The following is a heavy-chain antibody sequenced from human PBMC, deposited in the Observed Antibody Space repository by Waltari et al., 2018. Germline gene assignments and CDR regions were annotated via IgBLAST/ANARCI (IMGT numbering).Heavy chain of an antibody. CDR1: GYTLTGYE. V-gene: IGHV1-2*06. J-gene: IGHJ3*02. CDR3: ARGWDAFDI. Sequence: QVQLVQSGAEVTKPGASVKVSCKASGYTLTGYEMHWVRQAPGQGLERMGRINPNSGGTIYAQKFQGRVTMTRDTSISTAYMELTRLTSDDTALYYCARGWDAFDIWGQGTMVTVSS. CDR2: INPNSGGT.